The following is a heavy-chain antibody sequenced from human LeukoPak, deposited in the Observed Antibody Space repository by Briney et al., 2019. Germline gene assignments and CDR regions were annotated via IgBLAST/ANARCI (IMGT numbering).Heavy chain of an antibody. J-gene: IGHJ6*03. CDR3: ARSVAVAGTAPPYYMDV. CDR2: ISAYNGNT. CDR1: GYTFTSYG. Sequence: ASVKVSCKASGYTFTSYGISWVRQAPGQGLEWMGWISAYNGNTNYAQKLQGRVTMTTDTSTSTAYMELRSLRSDDTAVYYCARSVAVAGTAPPYYMDVWGKGTTVTVSS. V-gene: IGHV1-18*01. D-gene: IGHD6-19*01.